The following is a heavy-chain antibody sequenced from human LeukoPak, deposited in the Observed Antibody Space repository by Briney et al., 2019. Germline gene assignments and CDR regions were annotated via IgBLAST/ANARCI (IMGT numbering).Heavy chain of an antibody. CDR2: INPNSGGT. CDR3: ARERRAAAGKIDY. D-gene: IGHD6-13*01. CDR1: GYTFTGYY. Sequence: ASVKVSCEASGYTFTGYYMHWVRQAPGQGLEWMGWINPNSGGTNYAQKFRGRVTMTRDTSISTAYMELSRLRSDDTAVYYCARERRAAAGKIDYWGQGTLVTVSS. V-gene: IGHV1-2*02. J-gene: IGHJ4*02.